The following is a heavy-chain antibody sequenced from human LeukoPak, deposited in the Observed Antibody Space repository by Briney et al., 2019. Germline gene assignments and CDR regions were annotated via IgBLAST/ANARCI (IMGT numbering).Heavy chain of an antibody. CDR3: ALRLDFWSGYYY. J-gene: IGHJ4*02. D-gene: IGHD3-3*01. CDR1: GFTFSTYT. V-gene: IGHV3-23*01. CDR2: IGGDGGGGT. Sequence: PGGSLRLSCAASGFTFSTYTMAWVRQAPGGGLEWVSGIGGDGGGGTYYADSVKGRFAISRGNSKSTLYLQMNSLRDEDTAVYYCALRLDFWSGYYYWGQGTLVTVSS.